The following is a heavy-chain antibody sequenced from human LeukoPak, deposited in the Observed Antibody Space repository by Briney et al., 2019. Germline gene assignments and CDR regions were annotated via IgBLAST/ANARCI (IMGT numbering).Heavy chain of an antibody. CDR2: ISSSSSTI. Sequence: GGSLRLSCAASGFTFGSYSMNWVRQAPGKGLEWVSYISSSSSTIYYADSVKGRFTISRDNAKNSLYLQMNSLRAEDTAVYYCARKNGLDYWGQGTLVTVSS. V-gene: IGHV3-48*01. CDR1: GFTFGSYS. CDR3: ARKNGLDY. J-gene: IGHJ4*02.